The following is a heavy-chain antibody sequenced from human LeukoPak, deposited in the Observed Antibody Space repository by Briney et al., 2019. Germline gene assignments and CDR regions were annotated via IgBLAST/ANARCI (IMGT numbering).Heavy chain of an antibody. CDR3: ARHEYSSSWYGSWFHP. CDR2: IYPGDSDT. V-gene: IGHV5-51*01. D-gene: IGHD6-13*01. J-gene: IGHJ5*02. Sequence: GESLKISCKGSGYSFTSYWIVWVRQMPGKGLEWMGIIYPGDSDTRYSPSFQGQVTISADKSISTAYLQWSSLKASDTAIYYCARHEYSSSWYGSWFHPWGQGTLVTVSS. CDR1: GYSFTSYW.